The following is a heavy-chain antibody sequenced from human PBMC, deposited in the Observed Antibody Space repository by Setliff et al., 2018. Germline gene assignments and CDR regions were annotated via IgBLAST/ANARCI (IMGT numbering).Heavy chain of an antibody. Sequence: SATLSLTCAVSGYSISNGFYWGWIRQSPVKGLEWIGSLFDGGSAYYSPSLKSRASISLDASKNQFALKLTSATAADTAVYYCARDPHYDPTYSLPGHAFDFWGQGIMVTVSS. V-gene: IGHV4-38-2*02. J-gene: IGHJ3*01. D-gene: IGHD3-22*01. CDR1: GYSISNGFY. CDR2: LFDGGSA. CDR3: ARDPHYDPTYSLPGHAFDF.